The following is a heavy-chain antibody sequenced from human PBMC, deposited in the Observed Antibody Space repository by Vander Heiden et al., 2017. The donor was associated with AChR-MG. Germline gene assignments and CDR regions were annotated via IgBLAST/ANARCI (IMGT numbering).Heavy chain of an antibody. CDR1: GYTFTGYS. V-gene: IGHV1-2*02. CDR3: ASEVRYYGSGSYYSNWFDP. J-gene: IGHJ5*02. D-gene: IGHD3-10*01. CDR2: INPNSGGT. Sequence: QVQLVHSGAEVKKPGASVTVSCKASGYTFTGYSMPWVRQAPGQGLEWMGWINPNSGGTNYAQKFQGRVTMTRDTSISTAYMELSRLRSDDTAVYYCASEVRYYGSGSYYSNWFDPWGQGTLVTVSS.